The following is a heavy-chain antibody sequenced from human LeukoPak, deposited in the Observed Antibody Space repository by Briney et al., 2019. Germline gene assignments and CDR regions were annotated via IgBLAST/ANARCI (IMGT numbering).Heavy chain of an antibody. Sequence: GGSLRLSCAAPGFTFSSYAMHWVRQAPGKGLEWVAVISYDGSNKYYADSVKGRFTISRDNSKNTLYLQMNSLRAEDTAVYYCARDPGGQLWLPDYYYYGMDVWGQGTTVTVSS. D-gene: IGHD5-18*01. V-gene: IGHV3-30-3*01. CDR2: ISYDGSNK. CDR3: ARDPGGQLWLPDYYYYGMDV. J-gene: IGHJ6*02. CDR1: GFTFSSYA.